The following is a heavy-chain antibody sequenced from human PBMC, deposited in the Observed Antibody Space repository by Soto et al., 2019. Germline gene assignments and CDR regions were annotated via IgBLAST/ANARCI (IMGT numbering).Heavy chain of an antibody. D-gene: IGHD2-2*01. J-gene: IGHJ4*02. CDR1: GGSISSGYFY. CDR3: ARQHIVIVPAVTFPDN. CDR2: IYYSGST. V-gene: IGHV4-31*03. Sequence: PSETLSLTCTVSGGSISSGYFYWSWIRQHPGKGQKWIGHIYYSGSTYYNPSLKSRVNISVDTSKNQFSLKLSSVTAADTAVYYCARQHIVIVPAVTFPDNWGQGTLVTVS.